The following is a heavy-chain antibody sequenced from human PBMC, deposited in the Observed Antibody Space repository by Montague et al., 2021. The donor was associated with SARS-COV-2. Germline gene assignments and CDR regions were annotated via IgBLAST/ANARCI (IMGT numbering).Heavy chain of an antibody. CDR2: LHYAGSA. V-gene: IGHV4-39*07. CDR1: GGSFSSGDSY. D-gene: IGHD3-10*01. J-gene: IGHJ6*02. CDR3: ARDLGGIDV. Sequence: SETLSLTCSVSGGSFSSGDSYWGWLRQAPGKGLEWIGDLHYAGSAYYNPSLRSRVTISADTSKNQFSLNLRSATAADTALYYCARDLGGIDVWGQGTTVIVSS.